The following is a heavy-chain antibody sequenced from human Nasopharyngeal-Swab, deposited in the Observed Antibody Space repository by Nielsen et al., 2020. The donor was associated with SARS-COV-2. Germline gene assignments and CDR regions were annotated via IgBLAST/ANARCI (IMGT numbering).Heavy chain of an antibody. Sequence: GGSLRLSCAASGFNFSSYSMSWVRQAPGKGLEWLATIKQGGSETFYVASVKGRFTISSDDSKNSVYLQINSLRAEDTAVYYCAREAHDYSNYRRGTEWFDPWGQGTLVTVSS. CDR2: IKQGGSET. CDR3: AREAHDYSNYRRGTEWFDP. D-gene: IGHD4-11*01. V-gene: IGHV3-7*01. CDR1: GFNFSSYS. J-gene: IGHJ5*02.